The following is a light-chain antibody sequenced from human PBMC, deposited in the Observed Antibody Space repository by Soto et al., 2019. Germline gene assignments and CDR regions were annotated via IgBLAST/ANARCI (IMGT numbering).Light chain of an antibody. Sequence: QSVLTQPASVSGSPGQSITISCTGTSNDAGHDNYVSWYQQFPGKVPKLIFYDVSNRPSGVSNRFSGSKSGNTASLTISGLQADDEADYYCSSYTSSGTYVFGTGTKVTVL. J-gene: IGLJ1*01. CDR3: SSYTSSGTYV. CDR1: SNDAGHDNY. CDR2: DVS. V-gene: IGLV2-14*03.